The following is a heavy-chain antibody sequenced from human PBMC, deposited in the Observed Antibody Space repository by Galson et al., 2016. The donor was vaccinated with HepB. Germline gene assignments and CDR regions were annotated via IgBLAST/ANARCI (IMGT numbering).Heavy chain of an antibody. D-gene: IGHD3-3*01. J-gene: IGHJ6*02. CDR3: ARVMYDLRDYYHYYGMDV. V-gene: IGHV3-30*04. CDR1: GFTFSSYA. Sequence: SLRLSCAVSGFTFSSYAMHWVRQAPGKGLEWVAVISYDGSNNYYADSVKGRFTISRENSKSTLYLQMNSLRVEDTAVYYCARVMYDLRDYYHYYGMDVWGQGTTVTVSS. CDR2: ISYDGSNN.